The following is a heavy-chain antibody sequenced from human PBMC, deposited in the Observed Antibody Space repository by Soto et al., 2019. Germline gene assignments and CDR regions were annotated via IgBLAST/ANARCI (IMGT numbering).Heavy chain of an antibody. D-gene: IGHD3-22*01. J-gene: IGHJ4*02. CDR3: AKVPNRGGLHDSSGPIVY. V-gene: IGHV3-23*01. CDR1: GFTFSSYG. Sequence: GGSLRLSCAASGFTFSSYGMHWVRQAPGKGLEWVSAISGSGGSTYYADSVKGRFTISRDNSKNTLYLQMNSLRAEDTAVYYCAKVPNRGGLHDSSGPIVYLGQGSLVTVSS. CDR2: ISGSGGST.